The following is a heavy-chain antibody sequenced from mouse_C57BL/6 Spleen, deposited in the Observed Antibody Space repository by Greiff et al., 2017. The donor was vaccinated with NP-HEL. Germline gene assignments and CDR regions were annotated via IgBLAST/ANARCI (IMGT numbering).Heavy chain of an antibody. CDR3: TRDPDPYYFDY. V-gene: IGHV5-9-1*02. Sequence: EVQRVESGEGLVKPGGSLKLSCAASGFTFSSYAMSWVRQTPEKRLEWVAYISSGGDYIYYADTVKGRFTISRDNARNTLYLQMSSLKSEDTAMYYCTRDPDPYYFDYWGQGTTLTVSS. J-gene: IGHJ2*01. CDR1: GFTFSSYA. CDR2: ISSGGDYI.